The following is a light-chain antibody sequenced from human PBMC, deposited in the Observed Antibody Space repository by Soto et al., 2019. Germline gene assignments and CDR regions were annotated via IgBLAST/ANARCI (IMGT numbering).Light chain of an antibody. J-gene: IGLJ2*01. CDR1: SSNIGSNT. CDR2: SNN. CDR3: AAWDDSLDGVV. Sequence: QSVLTQPPSASGTPGQRVTISCSGNSSNIGSNTVNWYQQLPGTAPKLVIYSNNQRPSGVPDRFSGSKSGTSASLAISGLQSEDEADYYCAAWDDSLDGVVFGGGTKLTVL. V-gene: IGLV1-44*01.